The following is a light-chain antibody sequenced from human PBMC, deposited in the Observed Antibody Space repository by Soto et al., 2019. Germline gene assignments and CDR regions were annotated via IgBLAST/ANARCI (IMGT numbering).Light chain of an antibody. V-gene: IGLV1-44*01. CDR3: AAWDNSLNGYV. J-gene: IGLJ1*01. CDR2: SDD. CDR1: SSNIGSTR. Sequence: QSVLTQPPAASGTVGQRLAIFCSGASSNIGSTRANWYRQLPGTAPKLLIYSDDQRPSGVPDRFSGSKSGTSASLAISGLQSEDEADYYCAAWDNSLNGYVFGTGTKVTVL.